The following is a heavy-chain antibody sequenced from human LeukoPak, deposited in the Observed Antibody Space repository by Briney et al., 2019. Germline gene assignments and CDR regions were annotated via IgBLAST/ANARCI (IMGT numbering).Heavy chain of an antibody. CDR3: VRVYDILTGPDY. D-gene: IGHD3-9*01. CDR1: GFTFSDYY. Sequence: GGSLRLSCAASGFTFSDYYMSWIRQAPGKGLEWVSYISSSSSYTNYADSVKGRFTISRDNAKNSLYLQMNSLRAEDTAVYYCVRVYDILTGPDYWGQGTLVTVSS. J-gene: IGHJ4*02. CDR2: ISSSSSYT. V-gene: IGHV3-11*05.